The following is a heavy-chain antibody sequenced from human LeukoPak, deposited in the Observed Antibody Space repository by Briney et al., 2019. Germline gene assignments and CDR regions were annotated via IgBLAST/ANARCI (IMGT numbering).Heavy chain of an antibody. J-gene: IGHJ4*02. D-gene: IGHD6-13*01. CDR3: ANGGIAADGGY. V-gene: IGHV3-23*01. Sequence: GGSLRLSCAASGFTFSSYAMSWVRQAPGKGLEWVSAISGSGGSTYYADSVKGRFTISRDNSKNTLYLQMNSLRAEDTAVYYCANGGIAADGGYWGQGTLVTVSS. CDR2: ISGSGGST. CDR1: GFTFSSYA.